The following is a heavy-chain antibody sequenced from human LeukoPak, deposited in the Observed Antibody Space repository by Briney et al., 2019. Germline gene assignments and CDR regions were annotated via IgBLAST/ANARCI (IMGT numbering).Heavy chain of an antibody. J-gene: IGHJ5*02. CDR1: GDSVSSNSAA. Sequence: SQTLSLTCAISGDSVSSNSAAWNWVRQSPSRGLEWLGRTYYRPKWYNDYAVSVKSRITINSDTSKNQFSLQLNSVTPEDTAVYYCARDHLFSTYNWFDPWGQGTLVTVSS. V-gene: IGHV6-1*01. CDR3: ARDHLFSTYNWFDP. D-gene: IGHD3-16*01. CDR2: TYYRPKWYN.